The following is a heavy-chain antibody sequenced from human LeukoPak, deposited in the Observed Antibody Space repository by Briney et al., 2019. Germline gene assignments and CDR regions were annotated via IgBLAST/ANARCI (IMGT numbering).Heavy chain of an antibody. D-gene: IGHD2-15*01. CDR1: GGTFSSYA. V-gene: IGHV1-69*06. CDR2: IIPVFGTA. CDR3: ARDQGWYLFDY. J-gene: IGHJ4*02. Sequence: SVKVSCKASGGTFSSYAISWVRQAPGQGPEWMGGIIPVFGTANYAQKFQGRVTITAAKSTSTAYMELRSLRSDDTAVYYCARDQGWYLFDYWGQGTLVTVSS.